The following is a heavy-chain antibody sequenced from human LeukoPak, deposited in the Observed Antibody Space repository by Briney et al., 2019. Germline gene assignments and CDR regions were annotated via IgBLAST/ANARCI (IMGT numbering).Heavy chain of an antibody. CDR3: ARATTYDILTGYSDY. CDR1: GFTFSNYN. J-gene: IGHJ4*02. V-gene: IGHV3-21*01. CDR2: ISTSSIYI. D-gene: IGHD3-9*01. Sequence: PGGSLGLSCAASGFTFSNYNMNWVRQAPGKGLEWVSSISTSSIYIYYADSVKGRFTISRDNARNSLFLQMNSLRAEDTAVYYCARATTYDILTGYSDYWGQGTLVTVSS.